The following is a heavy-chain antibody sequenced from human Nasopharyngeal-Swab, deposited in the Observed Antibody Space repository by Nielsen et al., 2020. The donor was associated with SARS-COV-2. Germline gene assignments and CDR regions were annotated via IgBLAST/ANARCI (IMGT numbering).Heavy chain of an antibody. CDR1: GFTFSSYS. CDR3: ARVEEYYYGSGSLSDN. CDR2: ISSSGSHK. D-gene: IGHD3-10*01. J-gene: IGHJ4*02. Sequence: GESLKISCAASGFTFSSYSMNWVRQAPGKGLEWVSFISSSGSHKYYADSMKGRFTISRDNAKSSLYLRLSSLRAEDTAVYYCARVEEYYYGSGSLSDNWGQGTLVTVSS. V-gene: IGHV3-21*01.